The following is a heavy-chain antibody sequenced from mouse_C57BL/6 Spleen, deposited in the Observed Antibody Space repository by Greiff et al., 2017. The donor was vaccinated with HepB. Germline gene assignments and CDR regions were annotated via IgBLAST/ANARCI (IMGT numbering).Heavy chain of an antibody. Sequence: VQLQQSGPELVKPGASVKISCKASGYSFTGYYMNWVKQSPEKSLEWIGEINPSTGGTTYNQKFKAKATLTVDKSSSTAYMQLKSLTSEDSAVYYCARNGYWDYWGQGTTLTVSS. J-gene: IGHJ2*01. CDR1: GYSFTGYY. CDR3: ARNGYWDY. D-gene: IGHD2-3*01. CDR2: INPSTGGT. V-gene: IGHV1-42*01.